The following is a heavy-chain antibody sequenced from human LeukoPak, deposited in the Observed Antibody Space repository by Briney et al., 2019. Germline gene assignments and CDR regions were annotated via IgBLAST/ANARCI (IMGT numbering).Heavy chain of an antibody. V-gene: IGHV3-30*04. Sequence: GGSLRLSCAASGFAFSSYAKHWVRQAPGKGLEWVAVISYDGSNKYYADSVKGRFTISRDNSKNTLYLQMNSLRAEDTAVYYCARAMVRGVTYGGFDYWGQGTLVTVSS. CDR3: ARAMVRGVTYGGFDY. D-gene: IGHD3-10*01. CDR2: ISYDGSNK. J-gene: IGHJ4*02. CDR1: GFAFSSYA.